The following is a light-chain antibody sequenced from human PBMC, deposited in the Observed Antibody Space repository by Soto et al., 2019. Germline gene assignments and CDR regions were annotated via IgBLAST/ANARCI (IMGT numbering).Light chain of an antibody. CDR2: AAS. J-gene: IGKJ1*01. V-gene: IGKV1-39*01. CDR1: QSISSY. CDR3: LQSDSPPSCT. Sequence: DIVRYRTLSFLSAYVRERVTITCRASQSISSYLKWYQQKPGKAPKLLIYAASSLQSGVPSRFSGSGSGTDFTLTISRLQPDDFATYYCLQSDSPPSCTSGQGTKADVK.